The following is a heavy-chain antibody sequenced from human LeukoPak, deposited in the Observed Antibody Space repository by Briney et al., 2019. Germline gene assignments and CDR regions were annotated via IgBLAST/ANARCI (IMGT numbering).Heavy chain of an antibody. J-gene: IGHJ6*02. CDR3: AKSEYCSSTSCYRSYYYGMDV. CDR1: GFTFSSYA. V-gene: IGHV3-23*01. CDR2: ISGSGGST. Sequence: GGSLRLSCAASGFTFSSYAMSWVRQAPGKGLEWVSAISGSGGSTYYAHSGKGRFTISKDNSKNTLDMQMNSLRAQDTAVYDYAKSEYCSSTSCYRSYYYGMDVWGQGTMVTVSS. D-gene: IGHD2-2*01.